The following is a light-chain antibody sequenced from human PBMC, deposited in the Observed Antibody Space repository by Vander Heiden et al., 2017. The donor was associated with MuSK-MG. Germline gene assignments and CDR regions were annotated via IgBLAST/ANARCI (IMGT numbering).Light chain of an antibody. CDR1: EGVSTK. CDR2: AAS. Sequence: ETLMTQSPAILSASPGERVTLSCRASEGVSTKLAWYQHKPGQPPRLLIYAASTRATGIPSRFSGSGSGTEFTLTISSLQSDDFAIYYCQQYHNWPPLTFGGGTKVEFK. CDR3: QQYHNWPPLT. J-gene: IGKJ4*01. V-gene: IGKV3-15*01.